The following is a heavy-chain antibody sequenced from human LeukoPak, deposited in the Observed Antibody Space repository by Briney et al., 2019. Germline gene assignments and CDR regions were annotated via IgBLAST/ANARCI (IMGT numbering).Heavy chain of an antibody. CDR1: GITFSTSW. CDR3: ARDQSIMGPTTVDY. Sequence: GGSLRLSCAAFGITFSTSWMHWVRQAPGKGLVWVSRISSDGSNTIYADSVRGRFTISRDNAKNTLYLQMNSLRAEDTAVYYCARDQSIMGPTTVDYWGQGTLVTVSS. J-gene: IGHJ4*02. V-gene: IGHV3-74*01. CDR2: ISSDGSNT. D-gene: IGHD1-26*01.